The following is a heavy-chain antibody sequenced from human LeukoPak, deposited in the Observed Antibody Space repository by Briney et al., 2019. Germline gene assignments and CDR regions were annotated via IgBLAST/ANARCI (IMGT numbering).Heavy chain of an antibody. J-gene: IGHJ6*02. D-gene: IGHD6-13*01. CDR3: ATGHSSSWYVGYYYYYGMDV. V-gene: IGHV1-46*01. CDR1: GYTFTSYY. Sequence: EASVKVSCKASGYTFTSYYMHWVRQAPGQGLEWMGIINPSGGSTSYAQKFQGRVTMTRDTSTSTVYMELSSLRSEDTAVYYCATGHSSSWYVGYYYYYGMDVWGQGTTVTVSS. CDR2: INPSGGST.